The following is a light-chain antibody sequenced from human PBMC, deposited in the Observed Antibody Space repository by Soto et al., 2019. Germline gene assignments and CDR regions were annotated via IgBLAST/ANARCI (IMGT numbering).Light chain of an antibody. CDR1: QSISSW. CDR2: DAS. Sequence: DIQMTQSPSTLSASVGDRVTITCRASQSISSWLAWYQQKPGKAPKLLIYDASSLESGVPSSFSGSGSGTEFTLSISSLQRDDFATYYCQQYNSYSVTFGQGTKVDIK. CDR3: QQYNSYSVT. V-gene: IGKV1-5*01. J-gene: IGKJ1*01.